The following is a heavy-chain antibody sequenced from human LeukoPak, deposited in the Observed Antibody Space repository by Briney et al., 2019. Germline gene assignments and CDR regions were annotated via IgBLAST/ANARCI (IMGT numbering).Heavy chain of an antibody. Sequence: PSETLSLTCTVSGGSISSYYWSWIRQPPGKGLEWIGEINHSGSTNYNPSLKSRVTISVDTSKNQFSLKLSSVTAADTAVYYCAKSRRDYYYYYYMDVWGKGTTVTVSS. CDR3: AKSRRDYYYYYYMDV. J-gene: IGHJ6*03. CDR1: GGSISSYY. V-gene: IGHV4-34*01. CDR2: INHSGST.